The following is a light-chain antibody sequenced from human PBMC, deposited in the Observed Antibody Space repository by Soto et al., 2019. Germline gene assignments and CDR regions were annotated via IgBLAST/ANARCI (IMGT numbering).Light chain of an antibody. J-gene: IGKJ1*01. CDR1: QGISNS. CDR2: DAS. V-gene: IGKV1-27*01. Sequence: DIQMTQSPSSLSASVGDRVTITCRASQGISNSLAWYQQEPGKAPKLLIYDASTLQSGVSSRFSGSGSGTDFTLTISSLQPEDVATYYCQKCYSTPETFGQGTKVEIK. CDR3: QKCYSTPET.